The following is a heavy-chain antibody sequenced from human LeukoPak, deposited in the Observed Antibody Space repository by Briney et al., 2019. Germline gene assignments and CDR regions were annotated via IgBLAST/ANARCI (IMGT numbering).Heavy chain of an antibody. CDR1: GFTFSSYS. CDR2: ISSSSSYI. V-gene: IGHV3-21*04. CDR3: ARGPFGYCSGGSCYGFDY. D-gene: IGHD2-15*01. Sequence: PGGSLRLSCAASGFTFSSYSMNWVRQAPGKGLEWVSSISSSSSYIYYADSVKGRFTISRDNAKNSLYLQMNSLRAEDTAVYYCARGPFGYCSGGSCYGFDYWGEGTLVTVSS. J-gene: IGHJ4*02.